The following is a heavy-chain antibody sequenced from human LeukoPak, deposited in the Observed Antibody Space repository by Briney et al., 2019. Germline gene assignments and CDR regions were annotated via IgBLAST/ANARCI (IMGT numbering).Heavy chain of an antibody. CDR1: GGSISSYY. Sequence: SETLSLTCTVSGGSISSYYWSWIRQPAGKGLEWIGRIYTSGSANYNPSLKSRVTISVDTSKNQFSLKLSSVTAADTAVYYCARDVDVVVPAALGRDYYYYMDVWGKGTTVTVSS. CDR3: ARDVDVVVPAALGRDYYYYMDV. D-gene: IGHD2-2*01. J-gene: IGHJ6*03. CDR2: IYTSGSA. V-gene: IGHV4-4*07.